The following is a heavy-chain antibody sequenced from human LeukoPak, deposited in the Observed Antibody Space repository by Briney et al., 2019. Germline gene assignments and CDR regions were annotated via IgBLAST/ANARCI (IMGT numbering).Heavy chain of an antibody. Sequence: GGSLRLSCAASGFILSNAWMSWVRQAPGKGLEWVGRIISKADGGATQYAAPVQGRFTVSRDDSKRTLYLQMNSLKTEDTAIYYCTTELYGGPDNWGQGTLVTVSS. CDR3: TTELYGGPDN. CDR1: GFILSNAW. D-gene: IGHD3-10*01. V-gene: IGHV3-15*01. CDR2: IISKADGGAT. J-gene: IGHJ4*02.